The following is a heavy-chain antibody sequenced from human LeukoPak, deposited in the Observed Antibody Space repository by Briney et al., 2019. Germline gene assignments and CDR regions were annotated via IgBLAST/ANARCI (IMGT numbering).Heavy chain of an antibody. CDR3: AGSPADYLDY. CDR2: INHSGST. J-gene: IGHJ4*02. CDR1: GGSFSGYY. Sequence: PSETLSLTCAVYGGSFSGYYWSWIRQPPGKGLEWIGEINHSGSTNYNPSLKSRVTISVDTSKNQFSLKLSSVTAADTAVYYCAGSPADYLDYWGQGTLVTVSS. V-gene: IGHV4-34*01.